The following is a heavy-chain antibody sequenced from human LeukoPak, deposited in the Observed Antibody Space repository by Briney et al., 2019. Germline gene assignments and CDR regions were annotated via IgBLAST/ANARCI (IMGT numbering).Heavy chain of an antibody. CDR2: ISDSGHST. CDR3: AKDAGGSYGY. Sequence: GGSLRLSCAASGFSFSSYAVSWVRRAPGKGLEWVSIISDSGHSTHYADSVKGRFTISRDNSKNTLYLQMNSLRAEDMAVYYCAKDAGGSYGYWGQGTLVTVSS. D-gene: IGHD1-26*01. V-gene: IGHV3-23*01. CDR1: GFSFSSYA. J-gene: IGHJ4*02.